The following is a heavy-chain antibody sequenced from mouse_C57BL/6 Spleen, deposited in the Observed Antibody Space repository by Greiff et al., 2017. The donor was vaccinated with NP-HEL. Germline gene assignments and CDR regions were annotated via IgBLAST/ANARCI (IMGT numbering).Heavy chain of an antibody. J-gene: IGHJ1*03. V-gene: IGHV14-4*01. CDR3: SDGNSYWYFDV. D-gene: IGHD2-1*01. CDR2: IDPENGDT. CDR1: GFNIKDDY. Sequence: VQLQQSGAELVRPGASVKLSCTASGFNIKDDYMHWVKQRPEQGLEWIGWIDPENGDTEYASKFQGKATITADTSSNTAYLQLSSLTSEDTAVYYCSDGNSYWYFDVWGTGTTVTVSS.